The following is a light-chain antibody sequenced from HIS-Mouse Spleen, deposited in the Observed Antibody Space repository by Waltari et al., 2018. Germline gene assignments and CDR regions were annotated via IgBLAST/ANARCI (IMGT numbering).Light chain of an antibody. CDR3: QSYDSSNVV. Sequence: NFMLTQPHSVSESPGKTVTISCTRSSGSIASNYVQWYQQRPVSAPTTVIFEDNQRPSGVPDRFSGSTDSSSNSASLTISGLKTEDEADYYCQSYDSSNVVFGGGTKLTVL. J-gene: IGLJ2*01. CDR2: EDN. V-gene: IGLV6-57*04. CDR1: SGSIASNY.